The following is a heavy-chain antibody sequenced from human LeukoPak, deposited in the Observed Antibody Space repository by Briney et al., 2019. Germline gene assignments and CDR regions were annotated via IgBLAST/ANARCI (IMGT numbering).Heavy chain of an antibody. CDR1: GFTFSSYS. V-gene: IGHV3-21*01. CDR2: ISIGSSYI. CDR3: ASRITMVRGPSRHAFDI. Sequence: GGSLRLSCAASGFTFSSYSMNWVRQAPGKGLEWVSSISIGSSYISYADSMKGRFTISRDNAQNSLYLQLNSLRAEDTAVYYCASRITMVRGPSRHAFDIWGQGTMVTVSS. J-gene: IGHJ3*02. D-gene: IGHD3-10*01.